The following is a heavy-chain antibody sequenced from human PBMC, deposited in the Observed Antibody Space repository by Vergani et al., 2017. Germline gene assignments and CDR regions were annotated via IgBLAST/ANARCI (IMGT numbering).Heavy chain of an antibody. CDR1: GYTFTAYY. CDR2: ISPDGFST. V-gene: IGHV1-46*03. J-gene: IGHJ4*02. Sequence: QVQLVQSGAEVGKPGASVKISCKASGYTFTAYYIHWVRQAPEQGLEWVGVISPDGFSTFYAQKFQGRVTITRDTSTSTVYVEVTSLRSDDTAVYYCAREPPLTGFFDYCGQGTLVTVSS. D-gene: IGHD3-9*01. CDR3: AREPPLTGFFDY.